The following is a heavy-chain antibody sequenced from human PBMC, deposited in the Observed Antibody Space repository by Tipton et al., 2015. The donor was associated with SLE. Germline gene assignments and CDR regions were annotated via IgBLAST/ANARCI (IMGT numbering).Heavy chain of an antibody. CDR2: IYYCGST. V-gene: IGHV4-39*07. CDR3: ARGLQSVGAFDI. Sequence: TLSLTCTVSGGSISSYYWGWIRQPPGKGLEWIGSIYYCGSTYYNPSLKSRVTISVDTSKNQFSLKLSSVTAADTAVYYCARGLQSVGAFDIWGQGTMVTVSS. J-gene: IGHJ3*02. D-gene: IGHD4-11*01. CDR1: GGSISSYY.